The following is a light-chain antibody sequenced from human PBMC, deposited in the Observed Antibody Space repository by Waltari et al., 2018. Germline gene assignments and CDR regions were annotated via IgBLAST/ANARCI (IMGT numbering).Light chain of an antibody. CDR2: DAS. J-gene: IGKJ5*01. Sequence: DIVLTQSPATLSLSPGERATLSCRASQSVRNYLAWYQQRPGQCPRLLIYDASNRATGIPARFSGSGSGTEFTLTISRLEPEDFAIYYCQQRSSWPPAITFGQGTRLEIK. CDR3: QQRSSWPPAIT. CDR1: QSVRNY. V-gene: IGKV3-11*01.